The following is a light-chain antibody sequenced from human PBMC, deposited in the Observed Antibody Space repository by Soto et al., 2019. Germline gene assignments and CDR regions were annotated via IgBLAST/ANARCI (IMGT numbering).Light chain of an antibody. CDR2: GAS. CDR3: QQYHKWPLT. Sequence: EIVMTQSPATLSVSPGERATLSCRASQSVSSNLAWYQQKPGQAPRLLIYGASTRATGIPARFSGSGSGTEFILTISSLQSEDFAVYYCQQYHKWPLTFGGGTQVDIK. V-gene: IGKV3-15*01. CDR1: QSVSSN. J-gene: IGKJ4*01.